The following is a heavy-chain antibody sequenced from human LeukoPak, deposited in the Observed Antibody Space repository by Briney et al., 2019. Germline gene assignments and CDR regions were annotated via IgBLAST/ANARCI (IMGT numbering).Heavy chain of an antibody. J-gene: IGHJ4*02. CDR3: TREGQQLKHFDY. Sequence: ASVKVSCKASGNTFIGYWIHWVRQAPGQGLEWMGAINPRGDATIGAQKFQGRVTTTRDTSTSTVYIELSSLRSEDTAVYYCTREGQQLKHFDYWGQGTLVTVSS. CDR1: GNTFIGYW. D-gene: IGHD1-1*01. CDR2: INPRGDAT. V-gene: IGHV1-46*01.